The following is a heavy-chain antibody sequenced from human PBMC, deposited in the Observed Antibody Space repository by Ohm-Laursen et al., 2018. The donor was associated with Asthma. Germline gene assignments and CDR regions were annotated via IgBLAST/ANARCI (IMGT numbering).Heavy chain of an antibody. V-gene: IGHV3-23*01. CDR1: GFALSSYA. J-gene: IGHJ3*02. Sequence: SLRLSCTASGFALSSYAMSWVRQAPGKGLEWVSAISGSGGSTYYADYVKGRFTISRDNSKNTLYLQMNSLRAEDTAVYYCATNYYDSSGYSWDNAFDIWGQGTMVTVSS. CDR3: ATNYYDSSGYSWDNAFDI. D-gene: IGHD3-22*01. CDR2: ISGSGGST.